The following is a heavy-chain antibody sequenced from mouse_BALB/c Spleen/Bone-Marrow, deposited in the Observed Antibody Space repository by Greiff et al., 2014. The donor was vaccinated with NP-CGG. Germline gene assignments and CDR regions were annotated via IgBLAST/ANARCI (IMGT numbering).Heavy chain of an antibody. Sequence: QVQLQQSGAEFVMPGASVKMSCKASGYTFTDKWMHWVKQRPGQGLEWIGAIDTSDSYINYNQKFKGKALLTVDASSSTAYMHLSSLTSDDSAVYYCARGGHDFSLDYWGQGTSVIVSS. CDR2: IDTSDSYI. V-gene: IGHV1-69*01. J-gene: IGHJ4*01. D-gene: IGHD2-4*01. CDR1: GYTFTDKW. CDR3: ARGGHDFSLDY.